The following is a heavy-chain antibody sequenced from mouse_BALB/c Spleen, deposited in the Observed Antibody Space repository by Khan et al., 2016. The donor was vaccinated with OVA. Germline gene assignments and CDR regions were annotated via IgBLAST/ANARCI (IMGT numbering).Heavy chain of an antibody. CDR2: ISSTGST. Sequence: EVKLEESGPGLVKPSQSLSLTYTVTGYSITSDYAWNWIRQFPGNKLEWMGYISSTGSTSYNPSLKSRISITRDTSKNQFFLQLKSVTTEDTATYYCARSLYYSYGYALDCWGRGTSVTVSS. D-gene: IGHD2-14*01. CDR3: ARSLYYSYGYALDC. J-gene: IGHJ4*01. CDR1: GYSITSDYA. V-gene: IGHV3-2*02.